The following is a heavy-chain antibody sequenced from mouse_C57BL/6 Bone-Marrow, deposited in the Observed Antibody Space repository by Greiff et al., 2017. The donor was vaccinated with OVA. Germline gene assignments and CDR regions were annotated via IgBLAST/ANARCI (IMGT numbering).Heavy chain of an antibody. CDR1: GFTFSSYA. Sequence: EVQLVESGEGLVKPGGSLKLSCAASGFTFSSYAMSWVRQTSEKRLEWVAYISSGGDYIYYADTVKGRFTISRDNARNTLYLQMSSLKSEDTAMYYCTRADYDSYYYAMDYWGQGTSVTVSS. CDR2: ISSGGDYI. J-gene: IGHJ4*01. CDR3: TRADYDSYYYAMDY. V-gene: IGHV5-9-1*02. D-gene: IGHD2-4*01.